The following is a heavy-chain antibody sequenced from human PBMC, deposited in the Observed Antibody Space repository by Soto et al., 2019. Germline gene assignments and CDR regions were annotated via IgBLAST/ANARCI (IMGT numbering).Heavy chain of an antibody. V-gene: IGHV1-69*06. CDR2: IIPIFGTA. J-gene: IGHJ6*02. CDR3: ATGRTTVTTTYYYYGRDV. CDR1: GGTFSSYA. Sequence: QVQLVQSGAEVKKPGSSVKVSCKASGGTFSSYAISWVRQSPGQGLEWMGGIIPIFGTANYAQKFQGRVTITADKSTSTAYMELSSLRSEDTAVYYCATGRTTVTTTYYYYGRDVVGQGTTVTVSS. D-gene: IGHD4-4*01.